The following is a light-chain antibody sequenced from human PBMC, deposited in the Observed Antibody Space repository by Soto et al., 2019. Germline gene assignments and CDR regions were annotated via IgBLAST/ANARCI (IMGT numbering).Light chain of an antibody. V-gene: IGLV2-14*01. J-gene: IGLJ1*01. Sequence: QSALTQPASVSGSPGQSITISCTGTSSDVGGYNYVSWYQQHPGKAPKLMIYEVSNRPSGVSNRFSGSKSGNTASLTISGLQAEDEAHYHCSSFTSSSTLPYVFGPGTKVTVL. CDR2: EVS. CDR3: SSFTSSSTLPYV. CDR1: SSDVGGYNY.